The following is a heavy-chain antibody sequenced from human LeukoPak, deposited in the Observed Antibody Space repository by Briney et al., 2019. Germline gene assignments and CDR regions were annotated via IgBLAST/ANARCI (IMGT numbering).Heavy chain of an antibody. J-gene: IGHJ6*02. CDR3: AKGQYYYDKSDYYYGMDV. V-gene: IGHV3-30*18. CDR2: ISYDGSNK. D-gene: IGHD3-22*01. CDR1: GFTFSSNG. Sequence: GGSLRLSCAASGFTFSSNGMHWVRQAPGKGLEWVAVISYDGSNKYYADSVKGQFTISRDNSKNTLYLQMNSLRAEDTAVYYCAKGQYYYDKSDYYYGMDVWGQGTTVTVSS.